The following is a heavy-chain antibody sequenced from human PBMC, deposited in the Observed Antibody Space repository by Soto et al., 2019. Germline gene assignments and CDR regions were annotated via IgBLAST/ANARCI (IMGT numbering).Heavy chain of an antibody. CDR1: GYSFTSYL. CDR3: ARLLAGHDILTGTLYI. J-gene: IGHJ3*02. Sequence: GESLKISCKGSGYSFTSYLISWVRQMPGKGLEWMGRIDPSDSYTNYSPSFQGHVTISADKSISTAYLQWSSLKASDTAMYYCARLLAGHDILTGTLYIWGQGTMVTVSS. CDR2: IDPSDSYT. D-gene: IGHD3-9*01. V-gene: IGHV5-10-1*01.